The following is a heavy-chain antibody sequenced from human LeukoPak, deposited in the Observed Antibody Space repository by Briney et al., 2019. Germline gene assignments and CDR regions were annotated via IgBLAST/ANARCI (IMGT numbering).Heavy chain of an antibody. CDR2: MSADGINT. CDR1: GFTLRSYS. D-gene: IGHD6-19*01. Sequence: GSLRLSCAASGFTLRSYSMNWVRPAPGKGLEWVAVMSADGINTFYAASVRGRFTISRDNSKGTVNLQMNSLTSEDTAVYYCARDAGSAWISWFDSWGQGSLVAVSS. J-gene: IGHJ5*01. V-gene: IGHV3-30*03. CDR3: ARDAGSAWISWFDS.